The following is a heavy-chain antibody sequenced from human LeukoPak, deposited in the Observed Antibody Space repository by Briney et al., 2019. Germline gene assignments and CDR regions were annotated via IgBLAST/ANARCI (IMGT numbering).Heavy chain of an antibody. CDR3: AKGRVTAAGPSD. Sequence: SGGSLRLSCAASGFTFSSYAMHWVRQAPGKGLEWLAVISSDGSLEHYADSVKGRFTISRDNSKSTLYLQMNSLRAEDTAVYYCAKGRVTAAGPSDWGQGTLVTVSS. D-gene: IGHD6-13*01. V-gene: IGHV3-30-3*01. CDR1: GFTFSSYA. CDR2: ISSDGSLE. J-gene: IGHJ4*02.